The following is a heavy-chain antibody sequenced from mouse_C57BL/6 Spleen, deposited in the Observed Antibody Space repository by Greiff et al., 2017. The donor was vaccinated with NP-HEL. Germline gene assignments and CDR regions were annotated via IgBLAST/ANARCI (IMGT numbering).Heavy chain of an antibody. J-gene: IGHJ4*01. CDR1: GFTFSDYY. CDR3: ARDQGYDGGSYAMDY. D-gene: IGHD2-2*01. V-gene: IGHV5-16*01. CDR2: INYDGSST. Sequence: VKLMESEGGLVQPGSSMKLSCTASGFTFSDYYMAWVRQVPEKGLEWVANINYDGSSTYYLDSLKSRFIISRDNAKNILYLQMSSLKSEDTATYYCARDQGYDGGSYAMDYWGQGTSVTVSS.